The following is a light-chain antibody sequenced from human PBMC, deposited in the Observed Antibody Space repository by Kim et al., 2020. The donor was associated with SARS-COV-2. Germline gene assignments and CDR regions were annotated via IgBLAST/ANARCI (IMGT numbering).Light chain of an antibody. J-gene: IGKJ1*01. CDR2: AAS. Sequence: DIQMTQSPSSVSASVGDRVTITCRSSQGLSTFLAWYQQKPGKVPKLLIYAASVLQSGVPSLFSGRGSGTDFTLTISSLQPEDVATYYCQRYNTAPWTFGQGTKLEI. CDR3: QRYNTAPWT. CDR1: QGLSTF. V-gene: IGKV1-27*01.